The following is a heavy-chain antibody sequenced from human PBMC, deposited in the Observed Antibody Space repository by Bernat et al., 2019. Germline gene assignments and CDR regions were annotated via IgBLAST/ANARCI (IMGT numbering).Heavy chain of an antibody. D-gene: IGHD3-10*01. CDR2: IKSDGSTT. J-gene: IGHJ5*02. CDR3: ARGNLGGWFDP. Sequence: EVQLVESGGGLVQPGGSLRLSCAASGFTFSNYWMHWVRQAPGKGLVWVSRIKSDGSTTNYAYSVKGRFTIATDNAKNTLFLQMTSLRAEDTAVYYCARGNLGGWFDPWGQGTLVTVSS. CDR1: GFTFSNYW. V-gene: IGHV3-74*01.